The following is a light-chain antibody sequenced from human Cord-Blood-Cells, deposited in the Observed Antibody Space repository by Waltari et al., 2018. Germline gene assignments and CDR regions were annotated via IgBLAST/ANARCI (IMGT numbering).Light chain of an antibody. Sequence: QPGWAQHPSVLSSPGQSITIPCSGATSHVAGDNNMSWYQQHPGKAPKLMIYEVSNRPSGVSNRFSGSKSGNTASLTISGLQAEDEADYYCSSYTSSSTLVFGGGTKLTVL. CDR2: EVS. J-gene: IGLJ2*01. V-gene: IGLV2-14*01. CDR1: TSHVAGDNN. CDR3: SSYTSSSTLV.